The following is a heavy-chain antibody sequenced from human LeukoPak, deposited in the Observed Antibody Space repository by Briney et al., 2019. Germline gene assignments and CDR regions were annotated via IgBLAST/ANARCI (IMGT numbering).Heavy chain of an antibody. CDR2: ISYDGSNK. CDR3: AREQQLALFDY. Sequence: GGSLRLSCAASGFTFSSYAMHWVRQAPGKGLEWVAVISYDGSNKYYADSVKGRFTISRDNSKNTLYLQMNSLRAEDTAVYYCAREQQLALFDYWGQGTLVTVSS. J-gene: IGHJ4*02. V-gene: IGHV3-30-3*01. CDR1: GFTFSSYA. D-gene: IGHD6-13*01.